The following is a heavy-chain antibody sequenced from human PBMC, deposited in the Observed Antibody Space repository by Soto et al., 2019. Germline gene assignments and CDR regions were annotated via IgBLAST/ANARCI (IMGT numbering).Heavy chain of an antibody. D-gene: IGHD2-8*01. J-gene: IGHJ4*02. CDR1: GCKFTTYW. V-gene: IGHV5-51*01. Sequence: PGESRKISCKGSGCKFTTYWIAWVRQMPGKGLEWMGIIYPGDSDTRYSPSFQGQVTISADKSISTAYLQWSSLKASDTAMYYCARLEAMNGVYTYGFDYWAQGTLVTVSS. CDR2: IYPGDSDT. CDR3: ARLEAMNGVYTYGFDY.